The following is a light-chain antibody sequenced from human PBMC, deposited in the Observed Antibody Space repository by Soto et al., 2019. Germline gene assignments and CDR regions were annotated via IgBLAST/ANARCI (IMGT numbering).Light chain of an antibody. CDR2: LAS. CDR1: QSLLFNSNNKNY. Sequence: DIVTTQSPDSLTVSLGERVTINCRSSQSLLFNSNNKNYLAWYQQKPGQPPKLLIYLASTRHSGVPDRFSGSRSGTDFTLTIRSLKAEDVAVYYCHQYYRPPQPFGQGTKVEI. J-gene: IGKJ1*01. V-gene: IGKV4-1*01. CDR3: HQYYRPPQP.